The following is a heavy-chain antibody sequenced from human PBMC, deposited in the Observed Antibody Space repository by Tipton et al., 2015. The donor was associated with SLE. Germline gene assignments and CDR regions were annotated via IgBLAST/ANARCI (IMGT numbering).Heavy chain of an antibody. D-gene: IGHD6-6*01. CDR1: GGSIKTGFYY. J-gene: IGHJ4*02. V-gene: IGHV4-30-2*01. CDR2: TYYSGST. Sequence: TLSLTCDVSGGSIKTGFYYWSWIRQPPGKGLEWIGCTYYSGSTYYNPSLRSRVTISADRSKNQLSLNLTAVTAADTAVYYCARGYISSSPFDYWGQGTLVTVSS. CDR3: ARGYISSSPFDY.